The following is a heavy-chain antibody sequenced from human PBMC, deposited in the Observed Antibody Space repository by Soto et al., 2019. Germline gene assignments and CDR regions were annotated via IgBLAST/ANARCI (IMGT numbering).Heavy chain of an antibody. Sequence: QVQLQESGPGLVKPAETLSLTCTVSGDAISSGSYYWIWIRQPPGKGLEWIGFIYYTVIANYNASLRRRVTISVDTSKNQFSLRLNSVTAADTAKYFCASLDSSGQLEYWGQGSLVIVST. CDR1: GDAISSGSYY. V-gene: IGHV4-61*01. CDR3: ASLDSSGQLEY. J-gene: IGHJ4*02. D-gene: IGHD3-22*01. CDR2: IYYTVIA.